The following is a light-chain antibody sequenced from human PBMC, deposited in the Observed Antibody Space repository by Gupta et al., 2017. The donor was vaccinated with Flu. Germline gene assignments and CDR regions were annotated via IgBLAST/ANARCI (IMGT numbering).Light chain of an antibody. CDR3: QQDYSTPWT. V-gene: IGKV4-1*01. J-gene: IGKJ1*01. CDR1: QSVLYSSNNKNY. Sequence: DIVITQSTDSLAVSLGEWATINRKSSQSVLYSSNNKNYLAWYQQKPGQPPKLLIYWASTRESGVPDRFSGSGSGTDFTLTISSLQAEDVAVYYCQQDYSTPWTFGQGTKVEIK. CDR2: WAS.